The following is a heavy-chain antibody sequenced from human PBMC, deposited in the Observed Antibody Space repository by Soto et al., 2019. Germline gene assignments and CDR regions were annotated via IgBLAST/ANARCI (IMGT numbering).Heavy chain of an antibody. J-gene: IGHJ4*02. Sequence: QVQLVQSGAEVRKPGASVNVSCRASGYNFIAYYIHWIRQSPGRRLEWMGWINPVSGATEFAQNFQGRVTMTSDISLSTAYMELSRLVSDDTAVYYCARDKAGYYDRFFDQWGLGTLVTVSS. CDR2: INPVSGAT. CDR3: ARDKAGYYDRFFDQ. D-gene: IGHD1-26*01. V-gene: IGHV1-2*02. CDR1: GYNFIAYY.